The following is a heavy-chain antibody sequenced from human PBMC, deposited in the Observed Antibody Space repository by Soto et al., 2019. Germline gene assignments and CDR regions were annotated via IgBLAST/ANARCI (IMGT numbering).Heavy chain of an antibody. D-gene: IGHD3-10*01. CDR1: GYIFTNYP. CDR3: ARKDYYGSGCYYFDY. V-gene: IGHV1-3*01. J-gene: IGHJ4*02. CDR2: INAANGDT. Sequence: QVQLVQSGAELKNPGASVKVSCKASGYIFTNYPIHWVRQAPGQRLEWMGWINAANGDTGYSQNFQGRVTFTRDTSASTVYMEMSSLTSEDTAIYYCARKDYYGSGCYYFDYWGQGTLVNVSS.